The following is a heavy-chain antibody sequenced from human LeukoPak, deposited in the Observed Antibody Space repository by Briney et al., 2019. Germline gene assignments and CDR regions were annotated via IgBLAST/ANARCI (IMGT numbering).Heavy chain of an antibody. CDR2: ISSSGSTI. CDR3: ARAMITFGGVIVPFDY. V-gene: IGHV3-48*03. J-gene: IGHJ4*02. Sequence: PGGSLRLSCAASGFTFSSYEMNWVRQAPGKGLEWVSYISSSGSTIYYADSVKGRLTISRDNAKNSLYLQMNSLRAEDTAVYYCARAMITFGGVIVPFDYWGQGTLVTVSS. CDR1: GFTFSSYE. D-gene: IGHD3-16*02.